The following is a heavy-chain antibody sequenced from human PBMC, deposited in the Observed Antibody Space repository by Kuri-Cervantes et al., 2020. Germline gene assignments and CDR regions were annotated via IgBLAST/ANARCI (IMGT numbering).Heavy chain of an antibody. V-gene: IGHV3-30-3*01. CDR3: AKVKYYDSSGRTTNYYYGMDV. Sequence: LSLTCAASGSTFSSYAMHWVRQAPGKGLEWVAVISYDGSNKYYADSVKGRFTISRDNSKNTLYLQMNSLRAEDTAVYYCAKVKYYDSSGRTTNYYYGMDVWGQGTTVTVSS. CDR2: ISYDGSNK. J-gene: IGHJ6*02. D-gene: IGHD3-22*01. CDR1: GSTFSSYA.